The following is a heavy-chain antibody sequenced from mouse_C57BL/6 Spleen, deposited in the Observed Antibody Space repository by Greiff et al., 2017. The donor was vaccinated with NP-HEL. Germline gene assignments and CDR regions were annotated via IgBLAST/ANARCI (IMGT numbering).Heavy chain of an antibody. J-gene: IGHJ2*01. CDR3: ARGTYYGSSLFDY. CDR1: GYAFSSSW. D-gene: IGHD1-1*01. CDR2: IYPGDGDT. Sequence: VQLQQSGPELVKPGASVKISCKASGYAFSSSWLNWVKQRPGKGLEWIGRIYPGDGDTNYNGKFKGKATLTADKSSSTAYMQLSSLTSEDSAVYFCARGTYYGSSLFDYWGQGTTLTVSS. V-gene: IGHV1-82*01.